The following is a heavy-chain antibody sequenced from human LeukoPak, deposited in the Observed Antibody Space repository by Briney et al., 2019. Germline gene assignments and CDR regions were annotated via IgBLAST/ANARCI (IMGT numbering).Heavy chain of an antibody. D-gene: IGHD3-22*01. CDR1: GYTFTSYG. CDR3: ARVYYDSSGYYYRRFDY. Sequence: GASVKVSCKASGYTFTSYGISWVRQAPGQGFEWMGWISAYNGNTNYAQKLQGRVTMTTDTSTSTAYMELRSLRSDDTAVYYCARVYYDSSGYYYRRFDYWGQGTLVTVSS. J-gene: IGHJ4*02. V-gene: IGHV1-18*01. CDR2: ISAYNGNT.